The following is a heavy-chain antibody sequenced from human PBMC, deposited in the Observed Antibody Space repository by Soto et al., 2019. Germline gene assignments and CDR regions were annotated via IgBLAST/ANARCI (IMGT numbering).Heavy chain of an antibody. CDR3: ARPSGSYLYYFDY. J-gene: IGHJ4*02. Sequence: SETLSLTCTVSGGSISSSDYYWGWIRQPPGKGLEWIGSIYYSGGTYYSPSLKSRVTMSVDTSKNQFSLKLSSVTAADTAVYYCARPSGSYLYYFDYWGQGTLVTSPQ. CDR1: GGSISSSDYY. V-gene: IGHV4-39*01. D-gene: IGHD1-26*01. CDR2: IYYSGGT.